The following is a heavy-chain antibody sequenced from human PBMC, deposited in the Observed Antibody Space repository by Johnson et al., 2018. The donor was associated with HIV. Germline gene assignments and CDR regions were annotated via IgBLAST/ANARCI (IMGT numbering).Heavy chain of an antibody. J-gene: IGHJ3*02. D-gene: IGHD6-6*01. Sequence: VQLVESGGGLIQPGGSLRLSCAASGFTVSSNCMTWVRQAPGKGLEWVSVIYSGGSTYYADSVKGRFTISRDNSKNTLYLQMNSLRAEDTAVYYCARAGSSSDEAFDIWGQGTMVTVSS. CDR2: IYSGGST. CDR1: GFTVSSNC. V-gene: IGHV3-53*01. CDR3: ARAGSSSDEAFDI.